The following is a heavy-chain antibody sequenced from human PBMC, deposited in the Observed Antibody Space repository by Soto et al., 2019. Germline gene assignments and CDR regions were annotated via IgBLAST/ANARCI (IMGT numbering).Heavy chain of an antibody. Sequence: QVQLVQSGAEVKKPGASVKVSCKASGYTFTSYGISWVRQAPGQGLEWMGWISAYNGNTNYAQKLQGRVTLTTDTSTSTAYMELRSLRSDDTAVYYCARSKDGYSYGHDAFDIWGQGTMVTVSS. V-gene: IGHV1-18*04. CDR3: ARSKDGYSYGHDAFDI. J-gene: IGHJ3*02. CDR1: GYTFTSYG. D-gene: IGHD5-18*01. CDR2: ISAYNGNT.